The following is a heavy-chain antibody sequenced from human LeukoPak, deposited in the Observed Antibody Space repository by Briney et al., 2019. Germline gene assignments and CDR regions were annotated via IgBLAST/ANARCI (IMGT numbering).Heavy chain of an antibody. V-gene: IGHV4-34*01. D-gene: IGHD3-10*01. CDR3: ARLVRGVIQIDY. J-gene: IGHJ4*02. CDR1: GGSFSGYY. Sequence: KPSETLSLTCAVYGGSFSGYYWSWIRQPPGKGLEWIGEINHSGSTNYNPSLKSRVTISVDTSKNQFSLKLSSVTAADTAVYYCARLVRGVIQIDYWGQGTLVTVSS. CDR2: INHSGST.